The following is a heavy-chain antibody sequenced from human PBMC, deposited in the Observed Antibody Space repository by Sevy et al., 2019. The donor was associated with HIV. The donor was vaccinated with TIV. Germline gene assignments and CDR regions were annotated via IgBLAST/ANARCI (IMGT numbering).Heavy chain of an antibody. J-gene: IGHJ4*02. CDR2: FDPEDGEI. Sequence: ASVKVSCKVSGYTLSELSMHWVRQAPGKGLERMGSFDPEDGEILYAQKLQGRITMTEDTSTDTAYMELSSLRSEDTAVYYCATTKDYYDRSGSPFDYWGQGTLVLVSS. CDR1: GYTLSELS. D-gene: IGHD3-22*01. V-gene: IGHV1-24*01. CDR3: ATTKDYYDRSGSPFDY.